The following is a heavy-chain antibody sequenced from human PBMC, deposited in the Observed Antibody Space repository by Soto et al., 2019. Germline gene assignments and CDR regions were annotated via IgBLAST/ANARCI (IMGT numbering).Heavy chain of an antibody. V-gene: IGHV2-5*01. Sequence: SGLTLVNATRTLKVTAPFSGFSLSTSVVALSWIRHPSGNSLEWLALIYWHDEKRYSPTLKSRLTITKDTSKNQVVLTMTNMDPVDIATYYCVHIRYTYFDIFTGYSKNWFDPWGQGILVTVSS. CDR2: IYWHDEK. D-gene: IGHD3-9*01. CDR3: VHIRYTYFDIFTGYSKNWFDP. J-gene: IGHJ5*02. CDR1: GFSLSTSVVA.